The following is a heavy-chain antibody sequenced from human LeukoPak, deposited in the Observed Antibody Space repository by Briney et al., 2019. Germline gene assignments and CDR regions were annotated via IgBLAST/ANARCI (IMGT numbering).Heavy chain of an antibody. CDR1: GFSFDDLD. Sequence: GGSLRLSCAASGFSFDDLDMTRVRQVPGKGLEWVAGINWNGASTGYADSVRGRFTISRDNAKNSLYLQMNSLRAEDTASYYCARAVCPTIKFCDSSYFMDVWGKGTTVNVS. CDR2: INWNGAST. D-gene: IGHD1/OR15-1a*01. CDR3: ARAVCPTIKFCDSSYFMDV. V-gene: IGHV3-20*04. J-gene: IGHJ6*03.